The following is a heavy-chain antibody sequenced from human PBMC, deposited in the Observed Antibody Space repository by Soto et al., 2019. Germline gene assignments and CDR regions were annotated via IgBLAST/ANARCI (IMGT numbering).Heavy chain of an antibody. CDR2: MSHIGSV. CDR1: GVSIGSNYY. Sequence: QVLLQESGPGLVQPSGTLSLSCVVSGVSIGSNYYWGWVRQPPGKGLVWLGDMSHIGSVNYNPSLKSRVAISMDKSQNQFALKLNSVSAADTAVSYCARSRGWSAIEYWGQGTLVMVSS. J-gene: IGHJ4*02. D-gene: IGHD6-19*01. CDR3: ARSRGWSAIEY. V-gene: IGHV4-4*02.